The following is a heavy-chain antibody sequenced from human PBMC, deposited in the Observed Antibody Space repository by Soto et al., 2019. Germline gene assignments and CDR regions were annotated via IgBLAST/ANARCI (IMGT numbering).Heavy chain of an antibody. V-gene: IGHV3-11*06. J-gene: IGHJ5*02. CDR2: ISPGSRYP. Sequence: XGCIGLCCAGSGVSFGDSDMGWIGQAPGKGLEWLSYISPGSRYPAYADSVKGRFTISRDNAKRSLYLQMMSLTAEDTAIYYCVRGGGGGLFDPWGQGTMVTVSS. CDR3: VRGGGGGLFDP. CDR1: GVSFGDSD. D-gene: IGHD2-15*01.